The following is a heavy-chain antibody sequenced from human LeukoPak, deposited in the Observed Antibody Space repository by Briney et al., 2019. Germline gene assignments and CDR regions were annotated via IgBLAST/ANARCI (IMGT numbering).Heavy chain of an antibody. J-gene: IGHJ4*02. CDR1: GGSISSSSYY. V-gene: IGHV4-39*07. D-gene: IGHD4-17*01. CDR2: INHSGST. Sequence: SATLSLTCTVSGGSISSSSYYSGWIRQPPGKGLEWIGEINHSGSTNYNPSLKSRVTISVDTSKNQFSLKLSSVTAADTAVYYCATVYGDYVGGDYFDYWGQGTLVTVSS. CDR3: ATVYGDYVGGDYFDY.